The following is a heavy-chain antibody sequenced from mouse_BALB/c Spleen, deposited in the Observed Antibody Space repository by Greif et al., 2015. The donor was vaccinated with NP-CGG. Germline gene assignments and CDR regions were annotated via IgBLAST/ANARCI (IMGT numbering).Heavy chain of an antibody. J-gene: IGHJ3*01. V-gene: IGHV1-4*01. CDR2: INPSSGYT. Sequence: VQLQQPGAELARPGASVKMSCKASGYTFTSYTMHWVKQRPGQGLEWIGYINPSSGYTNYNQKFKDKATLTADKTSSTACMQLSSLTSEDSAVYYYARWDGAYWGQGTLVTVSA. CDR1: GYTFTSYT. CDR3: ARWDGAY. D-gene: IGHD4-1*01.